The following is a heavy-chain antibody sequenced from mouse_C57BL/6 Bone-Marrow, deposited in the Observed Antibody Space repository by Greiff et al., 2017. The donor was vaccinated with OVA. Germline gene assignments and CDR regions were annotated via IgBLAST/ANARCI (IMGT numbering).Heavy chain of an antibody. J-gene: IGHJ2*01. CDR1: GYTFTSYW. V-gene: IGHV1-50*01. D-gene: IGHD2-4*01. CDR3: AILYYDYGDY. CDR2: IDPSDSYT. Sequence: QVQLQQPGAELVKPGASVKLSCKASGYTFTSYWMQWVEQRPGQGLEWIGEIDPSDSYTNYNQKFKGKATLTVDTSSSTAYMQLSSLTSEDSAVYYCAILYYDYGDYWGQGTTLTVSS.